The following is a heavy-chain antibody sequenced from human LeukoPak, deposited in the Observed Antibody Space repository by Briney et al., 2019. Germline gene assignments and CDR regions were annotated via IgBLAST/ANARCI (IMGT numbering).Heavy chain of an antibody. CDR2: IYTSGST. CDR1: GGSISSGSYY. J-gene: IGHJ5*02. CDR3: ARGNGYSGWFDP. D-gene: IGHD5-24*01. Sequence: SETLSLTCTVSGGSISSGSYYWSWIRQPAGKGLEWIGRIYTSGSTNYNPSLKSRVTISVDTSKNQFSLKLSSVTAADTAVYYCARGNGYSGWFDPWGQGTLVTVSS. V-gene: IGHV4-61*02.